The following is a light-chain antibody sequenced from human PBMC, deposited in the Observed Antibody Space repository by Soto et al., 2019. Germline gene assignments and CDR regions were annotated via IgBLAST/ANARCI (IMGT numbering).Light chain of an antibody. CDR2: LGS. V-gene: IGKV2-28*01. CDR3: MQALQTPWT. J-gene: IGKJ1*01. CDR1: QSLLHSNGYNY. Sequence: DIVMTQSPLSLPVTPGEPASTSCRSSQSLLHSNGYNYLDWYLQKPGQSPKXXIYLGSNRASGVPDRFRGSGSGKDFTLKISRVEAEDVGLFYCMQALQTPWTFGQGTKGGYQ.